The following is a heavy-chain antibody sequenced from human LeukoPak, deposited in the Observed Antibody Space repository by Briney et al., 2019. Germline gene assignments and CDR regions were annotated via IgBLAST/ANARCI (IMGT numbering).Heavy chain of an antibody. CDR2: IRYDGSDK. D-gene: IGHD3-10*01. V-gene: IGHV3-30*02. J-gene: IGHJ4*02. CDR3: AKGWFRELTQR. CDR1: GLTFNIYA. Sequence: GGSLRLSCAASGLTFNIYAMHWVRQAPGKGLEWVAFIRYDGSDKYYADSVKGRFTISRDNSKNTLYLQMNSLRADDTAVYYCAKGWFRELTQRWGQGTLVTVSS.